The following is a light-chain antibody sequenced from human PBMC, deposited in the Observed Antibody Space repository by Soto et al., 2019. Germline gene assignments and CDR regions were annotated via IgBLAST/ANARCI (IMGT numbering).Light chain of an antibody. CDR2: EVS. Sequence: QSVLTQPASVSVSHGQSITISCTRTSSDVGAYNYVSWYQQQSGKAPKLMIHEVSNRPSGVSNRFSGSKSGNTASLTSSGLQVEDEADYYCSSYTTSRAYVFGIGTKVTVL. CDR1: SSDVGAYNY. CDR3: SSYTTSRAYV. V-gene: IGLV2-14*01. J-gene: IGLJ1*01.